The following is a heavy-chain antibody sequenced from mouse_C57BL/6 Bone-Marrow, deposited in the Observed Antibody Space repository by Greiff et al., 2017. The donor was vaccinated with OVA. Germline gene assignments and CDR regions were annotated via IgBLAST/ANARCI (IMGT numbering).Heavy chain of an antibody. CDR3: ARAGGYYYGSSSAY. CDR2: ILPGSGST. J-gene: IGHJ3*01. CDR1: GYTFTGYW. V-gene: IGHV1-9*01. D-gene: IGHD1-1*01. Sequence: QVQLQQSGAELMKPGASVKLSCKATGYTFTGYWIEWVKQRPGHGLEWIGEILPGSGSTNYNEKFKGKATFTADTSSNTAYMQLSSLTTEDSTIYYCARAGGYYYGSSSAYWGQGTLVTVSA.